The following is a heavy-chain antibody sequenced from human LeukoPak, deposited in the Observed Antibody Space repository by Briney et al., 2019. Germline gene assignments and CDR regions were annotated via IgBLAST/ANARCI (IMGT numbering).Heavy chain of an antibody. Sequence: GGSLRLSCAASGFTFSSYWMSWVRQAPGKGLEWVANIKQDGSEKYYVDSVKGRFTISRDNAKNSLYLQMNSLRAEDTAVYYCARDHGSGSYYLDYWGQGTLVTVSS. CDR3: ARDHGSGSYYLDY. CDR1: GFTFSSYW. CDR2: IKQDGSEK. J-gene: IGHJ4*02. D-gene: IGHD3-10*01. V-gene: IGHV3-7*03.